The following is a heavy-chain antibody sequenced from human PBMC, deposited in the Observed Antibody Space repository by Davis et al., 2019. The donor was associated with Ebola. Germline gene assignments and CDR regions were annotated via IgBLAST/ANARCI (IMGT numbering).Heavy chain of an antibody. CDR1: GFTFSSYG. CDR2: IKQDGSEK. V-gene: IGHV3-7*01. CDR3: AGGQWVLPEDY. Sequence: GESLKISCAASGFTFSSYGMHWVRQAPGKGLEWVASIKQDGSEKHYVDSVKGRFTISRDNTKNSLYLQMNSLRAEDTGVYYCAGGQWVLPEDYWGQGTLVTVS. J-gene: IGHJ4*02. D-gene: IGHD6-19*01.